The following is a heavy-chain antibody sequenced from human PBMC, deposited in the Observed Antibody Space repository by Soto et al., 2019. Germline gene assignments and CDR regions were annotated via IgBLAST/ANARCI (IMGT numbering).Heavy chain of an antibody. D-gene: IGHD2-8*01. V-gene: IGHV3-33*01. CDR2: IWYDGSNK. CDR3: ARDRDIVLMVYAIRTGYFDY. CDR1: GFTFSSYG. J-gene: IGHJ4*02. Sequence: QVQLVESGGGVVQPGRSLRLSCAASGFTFSSYGMHWVRQAPGKGLEWVAVIWYDGSNKYYADSVKGRFTISRDNSKHTLYLQMNSLRAEDTAVYYCARDRDIVLMVYAIRTGYFDYWGQGTLVTVSS.